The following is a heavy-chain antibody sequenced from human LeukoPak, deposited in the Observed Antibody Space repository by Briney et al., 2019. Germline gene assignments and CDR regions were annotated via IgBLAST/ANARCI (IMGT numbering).Heavy chain of an antibody. Sequence: SETLSLTCAVYGGSFSGYYWSWIRQPPGKGLEWIGEINHSGSTNYNPSLKSRVTISVDTSKNQFSLKLSSVTAADTAVYYCARGVLRYFDWLLRGSWFDPWGQGTLVTVSS. CDR2: INHSGST. CDR3: ARGVLRYFDWLLRGSWFDP. D-gene: IGHD3-9*01. CDR1: GGSFSGYY. J-gene: IGHJ5*02. V-gene: IGHV4-34*01.